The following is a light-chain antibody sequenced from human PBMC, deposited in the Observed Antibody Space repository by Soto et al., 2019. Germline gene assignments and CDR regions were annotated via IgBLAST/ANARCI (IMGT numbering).Light chain of an antibody. V-gene: IGKV3-15*01. J-gene: IGKJ4*01. CDR2: GAS. CDR1: QSVSSN. CDR3: QQSNNWPPLT. Sequence: EIVMTQSPATLSVSPGERATLSCRASQSVSSNLAWYQQKPGQAPSLLIYGASTRATGIPARFSGSGSGTEFTLTISSLQSEDFALYYCQQSNNWPPLTFGGGTKVEIK.